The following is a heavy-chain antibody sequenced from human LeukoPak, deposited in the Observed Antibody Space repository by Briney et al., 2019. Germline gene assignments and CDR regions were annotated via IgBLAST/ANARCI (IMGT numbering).Heavy chain of an antibody. CDR1: GFTVSSNS. V-gene: IGHV3-23*01. D-gene: IGHD4-23*01. Sequence: GGSLRLSCAASGFTVSSNSMSWVRQAPGKGLEWVSAISGSGGSTYYADSVKGRFTISRDNSKNTLYLQMNSLRAEDTAVYYCATPITTVVTPFTGRGWGQGTLVTVSS. CDR3: ATPITTVVTPFTGRG. CDR2: ISGSGGST. J-gene: IGHJ4*02.